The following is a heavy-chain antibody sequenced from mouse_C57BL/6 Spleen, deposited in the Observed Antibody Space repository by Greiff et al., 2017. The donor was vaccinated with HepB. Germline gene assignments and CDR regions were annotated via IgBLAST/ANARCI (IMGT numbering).Heavy chain of an antibody. Sequence: QVQLQQPGAELVKPGASVKLSCKASGYTFTSCWMQWVKQRPGQGLEWIGEIDPSDSYTNYNQKFKGKATLTVDTSSSTAYMQLSSLTSEDSAVYYCARDLGRPYWYFDVWGTGTTVTVSS. J-gene: IGHJ1*03. V-gene: IGHV1-50*01. CDR1: GYTFTSCW. CDR2: IDPSDSYT. CDR3: ARDLGRPYWYFDV.